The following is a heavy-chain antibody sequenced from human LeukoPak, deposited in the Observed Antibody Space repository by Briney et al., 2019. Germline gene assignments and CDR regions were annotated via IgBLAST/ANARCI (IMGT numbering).Heavy chain of an antibody. Sequence: SETLSLTCTVSGYSISSGYYWGWIRQPPGKGLEWIGSIYHSGSTYYNPSLKSRVTISVDTSKNQFSLKLSSVTAADTAVYYCARLLWFGELLSFDPWGQGTLVTVSS. V-gene: IGHV4-38-2*02. CDR1: GYSISSGYY. CDR3: ARLLWFGELLSFDP. D-gene: IGHD3-10*01. J-gene: IGHJ5*02. CDR2: IYHSGST.